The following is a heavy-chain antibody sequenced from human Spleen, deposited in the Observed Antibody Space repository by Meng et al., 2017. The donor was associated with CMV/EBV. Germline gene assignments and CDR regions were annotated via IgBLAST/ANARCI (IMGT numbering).Heavy chain of an antibody. J-gene: IGHJ4*02. CDR2: INHSGST. Sequence: QVPLQEWGAGLLKPSGTLSLTRAVYGGSFSGYYWSWIRQPPGKGLEWIGEINHSGSTNYNPSLKSRVTISVDTSKNQFSLKLSSVTAADTAVYYCARNLDYGDYVPATLAYWGQGTLVTVSS. CDR1: GGSFSGYY. D-gene: IGHD4-17*01. V-gene: IGHV4-34*01. CDR3: ARNLDYGDYVPATLAY.